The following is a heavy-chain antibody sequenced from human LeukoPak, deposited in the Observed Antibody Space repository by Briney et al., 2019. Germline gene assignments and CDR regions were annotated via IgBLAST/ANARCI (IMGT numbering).Heavy chain of an antibody. CDR1: GFTFDDYA. J-gene: IGHJ4*02. Sequence: GGSLRLSCAASGFTFDDYAMHWVRQAPGKGLEWVSLISWDGGSTYYADSVKGRFTISRDNSKNSLYLQMNSLKTEDTTVYYCTTETWGYFDYWGQGTLVTVSS. D-gene: IGHD3-16*01. V-gene: IGHV3-43D*03. CDR3: TTETWGYFDY. CDR2: ISWDGGST.